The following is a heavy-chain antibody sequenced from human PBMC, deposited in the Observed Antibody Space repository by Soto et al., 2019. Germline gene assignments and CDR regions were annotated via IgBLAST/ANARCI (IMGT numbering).Heavy chain of an antibody. Sequence: GGSLRLSCAASGFTFITYAMTWVRQAPGKGLQWVSAISASGGTTYYADSVRCRFTISSDNDNNALYLQMNSLRSEDTAVYYCARVKFFFGSSGYPMGYWGQGTLVTVSS. CDR2: ISASGGTT. V-gene: IGHV3-23*01. CDR1: GFTFITYA. CDR3: ARVKFFFGSSGYPMGY. D-gene: IGHD3-22*01. J-gene: IGHJ4*02.